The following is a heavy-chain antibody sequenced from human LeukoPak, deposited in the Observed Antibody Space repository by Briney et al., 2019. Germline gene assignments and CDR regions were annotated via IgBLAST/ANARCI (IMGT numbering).Heavy chain of an antibody. CDR2: IIPIFSTA. V-gene: IGHV1-69*05. CDR3: ARVKYCGIPSCHNYYYYYMDV. Sequence: GAAVTVTCKSAGYSFTSYDINLMRQPPGPGLEWMGVIIPIFSTAEYAQKCQGKVTITTDESTSTAYMELSSLRSEDTTVYYCARVKYCGIPSCHNYYYYYMDVWGKGTTVTVSS. J-gene: IGHJ6*03. D-gene: IGHD2-2*01. CDR1: GYSFTSYD.